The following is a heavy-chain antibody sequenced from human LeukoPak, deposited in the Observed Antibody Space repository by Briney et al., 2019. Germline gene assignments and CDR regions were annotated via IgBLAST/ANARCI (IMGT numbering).Heavy chain of an antibody. CDR3: AKGPVTAIWGLPDC. J-gene: IGHJ4*02. D-gene: IGHD2-21*02. CDR1: GFTFSTSA. V-gene: IGHV3-30*02. Sequence: GGSLRLSCAPSGFTFSTSAMLWVRQAPGKGLEWVAFIRYDGSNKYYADSVKGRFTISRDNSKNTLYLQMNSLRAEDTAVYYCAKGPVTAIWGLPDCWGQGTLVTVSS. CDR2: IRYDGSNK.